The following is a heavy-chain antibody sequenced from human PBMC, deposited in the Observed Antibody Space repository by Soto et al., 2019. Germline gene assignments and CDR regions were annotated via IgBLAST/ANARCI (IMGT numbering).Heavy chain of an antibody. Sequence: SVKVSCKASGGTFSSYAISWVRQAPGQGLEWMGGIIPIFGTANYAQKFQGRVTITADESTSTAYMELSSLRSEDTAVYYCARGRQQLVQQCFDYWGQGTLVTVS. CDR2: IIPIFGTA. CDR3: ARGRQQLVQQCFDY. D-gene: IGHD6-13*01. CDR1: GGTFSSYA. V-gene: IGHV1-69*13. J-gene: IGHJ4*02.